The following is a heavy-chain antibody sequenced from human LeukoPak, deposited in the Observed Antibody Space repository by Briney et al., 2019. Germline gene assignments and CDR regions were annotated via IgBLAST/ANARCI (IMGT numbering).Heavy chain of an antibody. D-gene: IGHD2-2*02. CDR2: IYYSGST. CDR1: GGSISSSSYY. J-gene: IGHJ4*02. CDR3: ARLTYCSSTSCSTLHRFDY. V-gene: IGHV4-39*01. Sequence: SETLSLTCTVSGGSISSSSYYWGWIRQPPGKGLEWIGSIYYSGSTYYNPSLKSRVTISVDTSKNQFSLKLSSVTVADTAVYYCARLTYCSSTSCSTLHRFDYWRQGTLVTVSS.